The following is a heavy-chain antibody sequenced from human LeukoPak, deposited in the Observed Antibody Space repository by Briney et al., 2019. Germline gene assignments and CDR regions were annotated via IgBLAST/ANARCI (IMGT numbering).Heavy chain of an antibody. V-gene: IGHV3-11*03. CDR1: GFTFSDYY. CDR3: ARKGGWVGGDAFDI. CDR2: INPSSSYT. D-gene: IGHD3-16*01. Sequence: GGSLRLSCAASGFTFSDYYMNWIRQAPGKGLEWVSYINPSSSYTKYSDSVKGRFTISRDNAKNSVYLQMNSLRAEDTAVYYCARKGGWVGGDAFDIWGQGTEVTVSS. J-gene: IGHJ3*02.